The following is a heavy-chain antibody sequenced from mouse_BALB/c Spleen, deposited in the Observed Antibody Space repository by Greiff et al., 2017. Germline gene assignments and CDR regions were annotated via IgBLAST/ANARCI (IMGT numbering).Heavy chain of an antibody. V-gene: IGHV1-82*01. J-gene: IGHJ2*01. Sequence: VQLQQSGPELVKPGASVKISCKASGYAFSSSWMNWVKQRPGQGLEWIGRIYPGDGDTNYNGKFKGKATLTADKSSSTAYMQLSSLTSVDSAVYFCARARYFFDYWGQGTTLTVSS. CDR1: GYAFSSSW. CDR2: IYPGDGDT. CDR3: ARARYFFDY.